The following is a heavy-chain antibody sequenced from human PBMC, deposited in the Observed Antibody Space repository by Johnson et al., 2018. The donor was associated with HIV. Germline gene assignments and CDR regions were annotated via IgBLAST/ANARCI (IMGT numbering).Heavy chain of an antibody. CDR2: ISSNGGST. V-gene: IGHV3-64*01. Sequence: VQLVESGGGLVQPGGSLRLSCAVSGFSFSSHGMHWVRQAPGKGLEYVSAISSNGGSTYYATSVKGRFTISRDNSKNTLYLQMGSLRAGDTALYYCAREAYRFGDAFDRWGQGTMVTVSS. D-gene: IGHD3-16*02. J-gene: IGHJ3*01. CDR3: AREAYRFGDAFDR. CDR1: GFSFSSHG.